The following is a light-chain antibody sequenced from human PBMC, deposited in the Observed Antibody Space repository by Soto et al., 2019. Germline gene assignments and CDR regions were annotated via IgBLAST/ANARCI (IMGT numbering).Light chain of an antibody. Sequence: AIQMTQSPSSLSASVGDRVNITCRASQVIKDDLVWYQQRPGKAPKLLIYRSSSLQTGVPSRFSGSGSGTDFTLTISSLQPEDFATYCCLQDYNYPYTFGQGTKLEIK. V-gene: IGKV1-6*01. CDR3: LQDYNYPYT. CDR1: QVIKDD. J-gene: IGKJ2*01. CDR2: RSS.